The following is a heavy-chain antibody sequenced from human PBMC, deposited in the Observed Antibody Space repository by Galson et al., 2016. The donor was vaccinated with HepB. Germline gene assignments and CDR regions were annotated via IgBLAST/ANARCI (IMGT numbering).Heavy chain of an antibody. J-gene: IGHJ4*02. D-gene: IGHD1-26*01. CDR1: GYSFNKYW. CDR2: IYPRNSDT. V-gene: IGHV5-51*01. CDR3: ARLSPGTYLDY. Sequence: QSGAEVKKPGESLKISCEASGYSFNKYWIAWVRRMPGKGLEWMGSIYPRNSDTRYSPSFQGHVTISADKSISTAYLQWSSLKASDTAMYYCARLSPGTYLDYWGQGTLVTVSS.